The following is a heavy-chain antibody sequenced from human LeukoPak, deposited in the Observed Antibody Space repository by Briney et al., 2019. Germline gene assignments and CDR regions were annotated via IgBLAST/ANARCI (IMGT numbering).Heavy chain of an antibody. CDR1: GFTFSSYA. CDR2: ISGSGGST. V-gene: IGHV3-23*01. D-gene: IGHD2-15*01. Sequence: GGSLRLSCAASGFTFSSYAMSWVRQAPGKGLERVSAISGSGGSTYYADSVKGRFTISRDNSKNTLYLQMNSLRAEDTAVYYCAKHVGVVAATSYYFDYWGQGTLVTVSS. J-gene: IGHJ4*02. CDR3: AKHVGVVAATSYYFDY.